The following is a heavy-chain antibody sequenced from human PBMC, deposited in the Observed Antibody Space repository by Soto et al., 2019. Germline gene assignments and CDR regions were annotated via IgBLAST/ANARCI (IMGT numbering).Heavy chain of an antibody. CDR2: ISYDGSNK. D-gene: IGHD1-26*01. CDR1: GFTFSSYG. V-gene: IGHV3-30*18. J-gene: IGHJ3*02. CDR3: AKPTSPPEWEPHADAFDI. Sequence: GGSLRLSCAASGFTFSSYGMHWVRQAPGKGLEWVAVISYDGSNKYYADSVKGRFTISRDNSKNTLYLQMNSLRAEDTAVYYCAKPTSPPEWEPHADAFDIWGQGTMVTVSS.